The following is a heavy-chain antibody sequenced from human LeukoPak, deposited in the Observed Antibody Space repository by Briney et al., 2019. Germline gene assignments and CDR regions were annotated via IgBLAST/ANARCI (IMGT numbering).Heavy chain of an antibody. CDR3: ARVYYSSGCYEGIYFDY. CDR1: GFTFTDFY. CDR2: ISSSGSTI. J-gene: IGHJ4*02. V-gene: IGHV3-11*01. Sequence: GGSLRLSCAASGFTFTDFYMSWIRQAPGKGLEWDSYISSSGSTIYYADSVKGRFTISRDNAKNSLYLQMNSVRAEDTAVYYCARVYYSSGCYEGIYFDYWGQGTLVTVSS. D-gene: IGHD6-19*01.